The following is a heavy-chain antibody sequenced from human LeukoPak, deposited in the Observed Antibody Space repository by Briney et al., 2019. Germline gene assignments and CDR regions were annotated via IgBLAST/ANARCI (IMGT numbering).Heavy chain of an antibody. CDR1: GGTFSSYA. CDR2: IIPIFGTA. CDR3: ARDQYYDTSGYYHD. D-gene: IGHD3-22*01. V-gene: IGHV1-69*06. J-gene: IGHJ4*02. Sequence: SVKVSCKASGGTFSSYAISWVRQAPGQGLEWMGGIIPIFGTANYAQKFQGRVTITADKSTSTAYMELSSLRSDDTAVYYCARDQYYDTSGYYHDWGQGTLVTVSS.